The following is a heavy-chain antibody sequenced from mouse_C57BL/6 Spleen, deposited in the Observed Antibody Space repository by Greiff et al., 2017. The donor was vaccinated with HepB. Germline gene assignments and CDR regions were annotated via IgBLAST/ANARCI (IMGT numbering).Heavy chain of an antibody. CDR3: ARDYSNYVDYFDY. CDR2: ISDGGSYT. D-gene: IGHD2-5*01. CDR1: GFTFSSYA. Sequence: EVKVVESGGGLVKPGGSLKLSCAASGFTFSSYAMSWVRQTPEKRLEWVATISDGGSYTYYPDNVKGRFTISRDNAKNNLYLQMSQLKSEDTAMYYCARDYSNYVDYFDYWGQGTTLTVSS. V-gene: IGHV5-4*01. J-gene: IGHJ2*01.